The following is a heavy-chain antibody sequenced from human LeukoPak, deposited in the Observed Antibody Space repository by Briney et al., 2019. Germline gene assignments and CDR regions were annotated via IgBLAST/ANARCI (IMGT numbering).Heavy chain of an antibody. D-gene: IGHD3-10*01. CDR3: AKQQDGSGSQADY. CDR1: GFTFSSYA. CDR2: ISGSGGST. J-gene: IGHJ4*02. Sequence: PGGSLRLSCAASGFTFSSYAMSWVRQAPGKGLEWVSDISGSGGSTYYADSVKGRFTISRDNSKNTLYLQMNSLRAEDTAVYYCAKQQDGSGSQADYWGQGTLVTVSS. V-gene: IGHV3-23*01.